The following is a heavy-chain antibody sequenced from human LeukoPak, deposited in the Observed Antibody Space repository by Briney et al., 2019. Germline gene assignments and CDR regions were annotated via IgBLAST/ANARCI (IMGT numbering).Heavy chain of an antibody. D-gene: IGHD1-26*01. CDR2: IYSDGNST. CDR1: GFTFSSYW. Sequence: GGSLRLSCAASGFTFSSYWMHWVRQAPGKGLVWDSRIYSDGNSTTYADSVMGRFTISRDNAKNTLYLQMNSLRAEDTAVYYCARSGVWSKGPDYWGQGTLITVSS. V-gene: IGHV3-74*01. CDR3: ARSGVWSKGPDY. J-gene: IGHJ4*02.